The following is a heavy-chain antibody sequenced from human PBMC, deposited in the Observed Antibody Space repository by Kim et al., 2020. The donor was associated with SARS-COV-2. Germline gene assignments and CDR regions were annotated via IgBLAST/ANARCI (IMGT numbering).Heavy chain of an antibody. CDR2: ISAYNGNT. V-gene: IGHV1-18*04. Sequence: ASVKVSCKASGYTFTSYGMSWVRQAPGQGLEWMGWISAYNGNTNYAQKFQGRVTMTTETSTSTAYMELRSLRSDDTAVYYCARGPGMTIIVVVITTDNWFDPWGQGTLVTVSS. D-gene: IGHD3-22*01. CDR1: GYTFTSYG. CDR3: ARGPGMTIIVVVITTDNWFDP. J-gene: IGHJ5*02.